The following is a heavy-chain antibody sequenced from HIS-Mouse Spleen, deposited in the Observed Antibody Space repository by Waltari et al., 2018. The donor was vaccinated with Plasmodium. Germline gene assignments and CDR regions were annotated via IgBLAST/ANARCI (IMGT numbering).Heavy chain of an antibody. D-gene: IGHD6-13*01. CDR3: ARVSSSWYYFDY. V-gene: IGHV3-53*01. Sequence: EVQLVESGGGLIQPGGSLRLSCAASGFTVSSNYMSWVRQAPGKGLGWVSVIYSGGSTYYADSVKGRFTISRDNSKNTLYLQMNSLRAEDTAVYYCARVSSSWYYFDYWGQGTLVTVSS. CDR1: GFTVSSNY. J-gene: IGHJ4*02. CDR2: IYSGGST.